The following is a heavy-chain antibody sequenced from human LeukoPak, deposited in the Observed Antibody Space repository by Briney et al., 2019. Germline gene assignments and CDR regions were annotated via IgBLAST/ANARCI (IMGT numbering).Heavy chain of an antibody. V-gene: IGHV1-18*01. CDR1: GYTFTGYG. D-gene: IGHD3-10*01. CDR2: ISAYNGNT. CDR3: ARDSSLDYYGSGSYSYYYYGMDV. J-gene: IGHJ6*02. Sequence: ASVKVSCKASGYTFTGYGISWVRQAPGQGLEWMGWISAYNGNTNYAQKLQGRVTMTTDTSTSTAYMELRSLRSDDPAVYYCARDSSLDYYGSGSYSYYYYGMDVWGQGTTVTVSS.